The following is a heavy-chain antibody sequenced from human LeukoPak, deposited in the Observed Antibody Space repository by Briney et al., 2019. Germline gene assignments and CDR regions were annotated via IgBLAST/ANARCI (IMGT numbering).Heavy chain of an antibody. Sequence: PSETLSLTCTVSGGSISSYYWSWIRQPPGKGLEWIGYIYYSGSTNCNPSLKSRVTISVDTSKNQFSLKLSSVTAADTAVYYCARRRDGYNAALDYWGQGTLVTVSS. J-gene: IGHJ4*02. CDR3: ARRRDGYNAALDY. CDR1: GGSISSYY. CDR2: IYYSGST. V-gene: IGHV4-59*08. D-gene: IGHD5-24*01.